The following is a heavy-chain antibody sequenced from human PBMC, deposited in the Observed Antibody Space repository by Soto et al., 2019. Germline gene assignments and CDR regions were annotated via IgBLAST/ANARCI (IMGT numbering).Heavy chain of an antibody. CDR2: IYSGGST. V-gene: IGHV3-66*01. CDR1: GFTVSSNY. Sequence: PGGSLRLSCAASGFTVSSNYMSWVRQAPGKGLEWVSVIYSGGSTYYADSVKGRFTISRDNSKNTLYLQMGSLRAEDMAVYYCARTYYDILTGYYDYWGQGTLVTVSS. J-gene: IGHJ4*02. D-gene: IGHD3-9*01. CDR3: ARTYYDILTGYYDY.